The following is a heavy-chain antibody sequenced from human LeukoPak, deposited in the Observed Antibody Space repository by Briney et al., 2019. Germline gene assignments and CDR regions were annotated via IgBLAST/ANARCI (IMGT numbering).Heavy chain of an antibody. CDR1: GGSISSYY. V-gene: IGHV4-59*01. J-gene: IGHJ4*02. Sequence: SETLSLTCTVSGGSISSYYWSWIRQPPGKALEWIGYIYESGSTNYNPSLKSRVTISVDTSKNQFSLKLSSVTATDTAVYYCARQSGYYGSGSYSYFDYWGQGTLVTVSS. CDR3: ARQSGYYGSGSYSYFDY. CDR2: IYESGST. D-gene: IGHD3-10*01.